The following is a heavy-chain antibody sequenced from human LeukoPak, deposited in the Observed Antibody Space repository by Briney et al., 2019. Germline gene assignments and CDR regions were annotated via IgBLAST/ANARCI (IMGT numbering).Heavy chain of an antibody. D-gene: IGHD2-21*02. Sequence: GESLKISCQGSGYSFSNYWIGWVRQMPGKGLEWMGIIYPSDSDTRYSPSFQGQVTISADKSISTAYLQWSSLKASDTATYYCARGIYSIVTEYYFDYWGQGTLVTVSS. CDR3: ARGIYSIVTEYYFDY. J-gene: IGHJ4*02. V-gene: IGHV5-51*01. CDR1: GYSFSNYW. CDR2: IYPSDSDT.